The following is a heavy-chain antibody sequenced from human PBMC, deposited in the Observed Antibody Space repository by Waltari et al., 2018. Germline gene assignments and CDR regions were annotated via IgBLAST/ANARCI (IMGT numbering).Heavy chain of an antibody. Sequence: QVQLVQSGAEVKKPGASVKVSCKASGYTFTSYGISWVRQAPGQGLEWMGWISAYNGNTNYAQKLQGRVTMTTDTSTSNGHMELRSLRSYDTAVYYCSRAVGELRYFDWLLDYWGQGTLVTVSS. D-gene: IGHD3-9*01. CDR3: SRAVGELRYFDWLLDY. J-gene: IGHJ4*02. CDR2: ISAYNGNT. V-gene: IGHV1-18*01. CDR1: GYTFTSYG.